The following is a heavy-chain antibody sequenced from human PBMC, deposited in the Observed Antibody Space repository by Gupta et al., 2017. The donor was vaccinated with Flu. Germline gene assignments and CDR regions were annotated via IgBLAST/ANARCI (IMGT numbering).Heavy chain of an antibody. CDR2: MNPNSGDT. J-gene: IGHJ6*02. D-gene: IGHD2-2*01. CDR3: AREPDYCSSTSCGEGMDV. Sequence: IHWVRQATGQGLEWMGWMNPNSGDTGYAPNFQGRVTMTRNTSTSIAYMELSSLRSEETAVYYCAREPDYCSSTSCGEGMDVWGQGTTVTVSS. V-gene: IGHV1-8*01.